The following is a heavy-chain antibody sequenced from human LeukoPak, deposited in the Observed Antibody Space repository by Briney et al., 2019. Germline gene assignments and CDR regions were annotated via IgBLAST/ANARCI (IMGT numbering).Heavy chain of an antibody. Sequence: SETLSLTCTVSGGSISSYYWSWIRQPPGKGLEWIGEINHSGSTNYNPSLKSRVTISVDTSKNQFSLKLSSVTAADTAVYYCARQSMNWGYTTGAFDIWGQGTMVTVSS. CDR2: INHSGST. V-gene: IGHV4-34*01. CDR1: GGSISSYY. D-gene: IGHD1-1*01. CDR3: ARQSMNWGYTTGAFDI. J-gene: IGHJ3*02.